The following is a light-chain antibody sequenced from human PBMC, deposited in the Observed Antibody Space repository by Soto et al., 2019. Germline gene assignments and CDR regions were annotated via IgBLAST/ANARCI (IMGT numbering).Light chain of an antibody. CDR3: QQYNRYFKS. CDR2: RAS. CDR1: ENINMW. V-gene: IGKV1-5*03. Sequence: DIQMTQSPSTLSASVGDRXXXXXXASENINMWLAWYQQKPGQAXRLLIQRASRVEGGVPSRFSGSGSDTEFTLTISSLQPDDFATYYCQQYNRYFKSFGQGTKVDI. J-gene: IGKJ1*01.